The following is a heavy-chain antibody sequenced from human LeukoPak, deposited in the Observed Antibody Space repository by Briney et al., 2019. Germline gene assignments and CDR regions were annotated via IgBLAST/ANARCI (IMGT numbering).Heavy chain of an antibody. CDR1: GFTFSSYG. J-gene: IGHJ4*02. Sequence: GRSLRLSCAASGFTFSSYGMHWVRQAPGKGLEWVAVISYDGSNKYYADSVKGRFTISRDNSKNPLYLQMNSLRAEDTAVYYCAKDLAAAAGSPDYWGQGTLVTVSS. CDR3: AKDLAAAAGSPDY. V-gene: IGHV3-30*18. D-gene: IGHD6-13*01. CDR2: ISYDGSNK.